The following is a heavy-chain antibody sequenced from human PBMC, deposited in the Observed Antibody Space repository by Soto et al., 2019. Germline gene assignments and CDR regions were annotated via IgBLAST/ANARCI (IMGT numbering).Heavy chain of an antibody. J-gene: IGHJ3*02. D-gene: IGHD2-2*03. Sequence: QLQLQESGPGLVKPSETLSLTCTVSGGSISSSSYYWGWIRQPPGKGLEWIGSIYYSGSTYYNPSLTSRVPISVDASKNQFSLKLSSVTAADTAVYYCARGFMDSTDAFDIWGQGTMVTVSS. CDR2: IYYSGST. CDR3: ARGFMDSTDAFDI. V-gene: IGHV4-39*01. CDR1: GGSISSSSYY.